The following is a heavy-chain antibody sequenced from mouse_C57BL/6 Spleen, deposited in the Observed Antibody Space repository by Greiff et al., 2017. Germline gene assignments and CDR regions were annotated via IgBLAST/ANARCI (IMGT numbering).Heavy chain of an antibody. CDR1: GYTFTEYT. D-gene: IGHD2-10*01. CDR2: FYPGGGST. Sequence: VQLQQSGAELVKPGASVKLSCKASGYTFTEYTIHWVKQRPGQGLEWIGWFYPGGGSTKYNEKFKDKATLTADKSSSTVYMELSRLTSEDSAVYFCARHEDPSYGNCGWFAYWGQGTLVTVSA. V-gene: IGHV1-62-2*01. CDR3: ARHEDPSYGNCGWFAY. J-gene: IGHJ3*01.